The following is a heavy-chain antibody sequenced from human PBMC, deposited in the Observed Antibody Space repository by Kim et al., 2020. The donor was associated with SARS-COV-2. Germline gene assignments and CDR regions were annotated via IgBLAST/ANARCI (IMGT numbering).Heavy chain of an antibody. J-gene: IGHJ4*02. CDR3: ARVAARPVESNFDY. D-gene: IGHD6-6*01. Sequence: AQKFQGRVTMTSETSIRTAYMELNRLRSEDTAVYYCARVAARPVESNFDYWGQGTLVTVSS. V-gene: IGHV1-2*02.